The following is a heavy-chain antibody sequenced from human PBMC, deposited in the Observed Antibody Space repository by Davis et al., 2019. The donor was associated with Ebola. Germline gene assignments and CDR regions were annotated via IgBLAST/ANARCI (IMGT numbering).Heavy chain of an antibody. CDR2: TMPSDGIT. CDR3: ARGSPIEISVFDP. J-gene: IGHJ5*02. Sequence: AASVKVSCKASEYTFTSYYLHWVRQAPGQGLEWMALTMPSDGITSYAQQFQGRVTMTRDTSTSTVYMELSSLTSEDTAVYYCARGSPIEISVFDPWGQGTLVTVSS. CDR1: EYTFTSYY. V-gene: IGHV1-46*01. D-gene: IGHD2/OR15-2a*01.